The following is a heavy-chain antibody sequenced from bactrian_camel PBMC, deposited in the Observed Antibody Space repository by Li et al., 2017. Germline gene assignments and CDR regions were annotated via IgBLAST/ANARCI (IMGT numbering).Heavy chain of an antibody. D-gene: IGHD1*01. Sequence: PLVESGGGSVRAGESLRLSCAASVDTYYSYSSNSMGWFRQAPGKEREGVARIYTGSGNTYYADSVKGRFTISADRDQDTVYLHMNSLKPEDTGTYSCKTHRCARLWLGLRGEGTQVTVS. V-gene: IGHV3S28*01. CDR2: IYTGSGNT. CDR1: VDTYYSYSSNS. J-gene: IGHJ4*01.